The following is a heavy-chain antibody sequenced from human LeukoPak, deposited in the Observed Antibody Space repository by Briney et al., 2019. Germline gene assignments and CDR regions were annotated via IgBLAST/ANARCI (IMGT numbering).Heavy chain of an antibody. CDR3: AKDPYSYGCYFDS. CDR1: GFTFSGCG. J-gene: IGHJ4*02. Sequence: PGGSLRLSCAASGFTFSGCGVHWVRQAPGKGLEWVAFIWYDGRDKYYADSVKGQFTISRDNSKNKLYLQMNSLRAEDTAVYYCAKDPYSYGCYFDSWGRGTVVTLSS. CDR2: IWYDGRDK. V-gene: IGHV3-30*02. D-gene: IGHD5-18*01.